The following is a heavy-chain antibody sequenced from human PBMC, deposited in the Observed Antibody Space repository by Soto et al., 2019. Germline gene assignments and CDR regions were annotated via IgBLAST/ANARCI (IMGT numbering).Heavy chain of an antibody. J-gene: IGHJ4*02. CDR3: ARDGYDGSGSPYPAF. Sequence: PSEILSLTCTVAGASMSEYFWILIRQSPGKGLEWIGYIYYLGSTDYNPSLKSRVTISVDTSKRQFSLRLTSVTAADTAVYYCARDGYDGSGSPYPAFWGPGTQVTVSS. CDR1: GASMSEYF. V-gene: IGHV4-59*01. D-gene: IGHD3-10*01. CDR2: IYYLGST.